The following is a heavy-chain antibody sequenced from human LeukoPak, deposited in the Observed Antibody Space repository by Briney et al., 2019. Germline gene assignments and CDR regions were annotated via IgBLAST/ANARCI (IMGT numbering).Heavy chain of an antibody. CDR1: GGTFSSYA. J-gene: IGHJ1*01. Sequence: GASVKVSCKASGGTFSSYAISWVRQAPGQGLEWMGGIIPIFGTANYAQKFQGRVTITADKSTSTAYMELSSLRSEDTAVYYCADVLYYYDSSGYYFLGGYFQHWGQGTLVTVSS. D-gene: IGHD3-22*01. CDR3: ADVLYYYDSSGYYFLGGYFQH. CDR2: IIPIFGTA. V-gene: IGHV1-69*06.